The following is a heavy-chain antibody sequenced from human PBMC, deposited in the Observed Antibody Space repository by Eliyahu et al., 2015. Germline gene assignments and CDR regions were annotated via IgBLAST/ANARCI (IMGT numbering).Heavy chain of an antibody. D-gene: IGHD3-3*01. CDR1: GGTFSSYA. Sequence: QVQLVQSGAEVKKPGSSVKVSCKASGGTFSSYAISWVRQAPGQGLEWMGGIIPIFGTANYAQKFQGRVTITADKSTSTAYMELSSLRSEDTAVYYCARADYDFWSGYSRDAFDIWGQGTMVTVSS. J-gene: IGHJ3*02. CDR2: IIPIFGTA. V-gene: IGHV1-69*06. CDR3: ARADYDFWSGYSRDAFDI.